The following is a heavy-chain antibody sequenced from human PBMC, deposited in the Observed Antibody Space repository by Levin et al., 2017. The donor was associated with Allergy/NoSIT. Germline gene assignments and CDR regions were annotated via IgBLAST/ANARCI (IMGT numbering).Heavy chain of an antibody. V-gene: IGHV3-33*01. D-gene: IGHD3-9*01. Sequence: PGESLKISCAASGFTFSTYGMHWVRQAQGKGLEWVAIIWNDGSNKYYADSVKGRFTISRDNSKNTLDLQMNSLRAEDTAVYYCARIGPLGLSGWKETLDYWGQGTPVTVSS. J-gene: IGHJ4*02. CDR3: ARIGPLGLSGWKETLDY. CDR2: IWNDGSNK. CDR1: GFTFSTYG.